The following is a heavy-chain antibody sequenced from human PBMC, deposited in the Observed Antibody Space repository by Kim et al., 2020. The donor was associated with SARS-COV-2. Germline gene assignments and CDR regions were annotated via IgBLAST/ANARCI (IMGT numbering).Heavy chain of an antibody. J-gene: IGHJ6*02. V-gene: IGHV3-30*02. D-gene: IGHD3-10*01. CDR3: AKGNFGSYYYYGMDV. Sequence: ADSRKGRFTISRDNSKNTLYLQMNSLRAEDTAVYYCAKGNFGSYYYYGMDVWGQGTTVTVSS.